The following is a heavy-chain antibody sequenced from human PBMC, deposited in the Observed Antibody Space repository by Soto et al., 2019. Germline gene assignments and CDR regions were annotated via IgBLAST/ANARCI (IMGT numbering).Heavy chain of an antibody. CDR3: ARHHGLRTPVDN. V-gene: IGHV3-11*06. D-gene: IGHD5-12*01. Sequence: QVQLVESGGGLVEPGGSLRLSCAASGFTFIDYYMSWIRQAPGKGLEWVSYVSSSSTYTKYADSVTGRFTISRDNAKNSLYLQMDSLRAEDTAVYFCARHHGLRTPVDNRGQGTLVTVSS. CDR1: GFTFIDYY. CDR2: VSSSSTYT. J-gene: IGHJ4*02.